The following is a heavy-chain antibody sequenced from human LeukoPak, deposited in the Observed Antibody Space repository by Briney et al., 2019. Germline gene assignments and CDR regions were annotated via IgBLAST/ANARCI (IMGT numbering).Heavy chain of an antibody. CDR3: AKDRRGSGWYGGFDS. D-gene: IGHD6-19*01. Sequence: ASVKVSCKASGGTFSSYAISWVRQAPGQGLEWMGGIIPIFGTANYAQKFQGRVTITADKSTSTAYMELSSLRVEDTAVYYCAKDRRGSGWYGGFDSWGQGMLVTVSA. J-gene: IGHJ4*02. CDR1: GGTFSSYA. V-gene: IGHV1-69*06. CDR2: IIPIFGTA.